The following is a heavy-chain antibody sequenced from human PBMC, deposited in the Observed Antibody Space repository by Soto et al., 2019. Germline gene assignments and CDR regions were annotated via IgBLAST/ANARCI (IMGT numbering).Heavy chain of an antibody. J-gene: IGHJ6*01. CDR2: ISYDGSNK. CDR1: GFTFSSYA. CDR3: ARDPYPTASYYYGMDV. V-gene: IGHV3-30-3*01. Sequence: QVQLVESGGGVVQPGRSLRLSCAASGFTFSSYAMYWVRQAPGKGLEWVAVISYDGSNKFYADSVKGRFTISRDNSKNTLDLQMNSLRGEDTAVYYCARDPYPTASYYYGMDVWGQGTRVTVSS.